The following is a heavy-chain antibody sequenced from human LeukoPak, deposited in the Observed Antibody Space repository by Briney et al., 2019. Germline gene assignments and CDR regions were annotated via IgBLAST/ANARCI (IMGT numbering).Heavy chain of an antibody. D-gene: IGHD3-10*01. CDR1: GFTFSSYA. J-gene: IGHJ4*02. Sequence: GGSLRLSCAASGFTFSSYAMHWVRQAPGKGLEWVAVISYDGGNKYYADSVKGRFTISRDNSKNTRYLQMNSLRAEDTAVYYCARPKGRYYYGSGSYLGYWGQGTLVTVSS. V-gene: IGHV3-30-3*01. CDR3: ARPKGRYYYGSGSYLGY. CDR2: ISYDGGNK.